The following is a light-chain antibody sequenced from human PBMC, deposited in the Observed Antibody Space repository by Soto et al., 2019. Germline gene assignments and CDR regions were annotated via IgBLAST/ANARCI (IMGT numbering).Light chain of an antibody. J-gene: IGLJ1*01. CDR2: EVS. CDR1: SSDVGGYNY. CDR3: SSYTSSSTLDV. Sequence: ALTHPASVSGSPGQSITISCTGTSSDVGGYNYVSWYQQHPGKAPKLMIYEVSNRPSGVSNRFSGSKSGNTASLTISGLQAEDEADYYCSSYTSSSTLDVFGTGTKVTVL. V-gene: IGLV2-14*01.